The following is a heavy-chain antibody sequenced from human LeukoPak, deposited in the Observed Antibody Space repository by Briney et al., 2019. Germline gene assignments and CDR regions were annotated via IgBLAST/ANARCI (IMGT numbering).Heavy chain of an antibody. Sequence: PSETLSLTCTVSGGSISSSSYYWGWIRQPPGKGLEWIGSIYYSGSTYYNPSLKSRVTISVDTSKNQFSLKLSSVTAADTAVYYCARDRGIQYDILTGYSLESAFDYWGQGTLVTVSS. D-gene: IGHD3-9*01. CDR2: IYYSGST. CDR3: ARDRGIQYDILTGYSLESAFDY. V-gene: IGHV4-39*07. J-gene: IGHJ4*02. CDR1: GGSISSSSYY.